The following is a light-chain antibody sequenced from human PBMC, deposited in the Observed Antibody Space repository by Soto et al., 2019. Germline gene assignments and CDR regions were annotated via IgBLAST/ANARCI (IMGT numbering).Light chain of an antibody. CDR2: LGS. CDR1: QNLLHSDGFNY. J-gene: IGKJ1*01. V-gene: IGKV2-28*01. CDR3: MQAIQTRT. Sequence: IVMTQSPLSLPVTPGEPASISCRSSQNLLHSDGFNYLDWYLQKPGQSPQLLIFLGSYRASGVPDRFSGSGSGTDFALRISRVEAEDVGVYSCMQAIQTRTFGPATKVDIK.